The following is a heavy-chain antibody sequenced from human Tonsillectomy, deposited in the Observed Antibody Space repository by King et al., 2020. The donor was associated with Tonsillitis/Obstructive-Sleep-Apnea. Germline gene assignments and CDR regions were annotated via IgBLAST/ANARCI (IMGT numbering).Heavy chain of an antibody. V-gene: IGHV4-4*02. Sequence: VQLQESGPGLVKPSGTLSLTCGFSGGSISISNWWSCVRQPPGKGLEWIGEIYHSGSTNYNPSLKSRVTLSVDKSKNQFSLKLRSVTAADTAVYYCASAAVAGTTFDYWGQGTLVTVSS. CDR2: IYHSGST. D-gene: IGHD6-19*01. CDR3: ASAAVAGTTFDY. J-gene: IGHJ4*02. CDR1: GGSISISNW.